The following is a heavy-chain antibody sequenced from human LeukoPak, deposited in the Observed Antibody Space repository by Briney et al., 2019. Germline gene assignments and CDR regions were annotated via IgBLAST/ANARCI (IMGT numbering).Heavy chain of an antibody. J-gene: IGHJ4*02. D-gene: IGHD6-19*01. CDR1: GGSFSGYY. CDR3: ARGDSSGWYHFDY. V-gene: IGHV4-34*01. CDR2: INHSGST. Sequence: SETLSLTCAVYGGSFSGYYWSWIRQPPGKGLEWIGEINHSGSTNYNPSLKSRVTISVDTSKNPFSLKLSSVTAADTAVYYCARGDSSGWYHFDYWGQGTLVTVSS.